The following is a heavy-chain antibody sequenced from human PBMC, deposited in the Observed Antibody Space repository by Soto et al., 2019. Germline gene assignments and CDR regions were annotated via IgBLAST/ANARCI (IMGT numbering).Heavy chain of an antibody. CDR3: AKDASGSYPADY. CDR1: GFIFTSYA. CDR2: INGSGGST. D-gene: IGHD1-26*01. V-gene: IGHV3-23*01. J-gene: IGHJ4*02. Sequence: GGSLRLSCAASGFIFTSYAMSWVRQAPGKGLEWVSAINGSGGSTYYADSVEGRFTISRDISKNTLYLQMNSLRAEDTAVYYCAKDASGSYPADYWGQGTLVTVSS.